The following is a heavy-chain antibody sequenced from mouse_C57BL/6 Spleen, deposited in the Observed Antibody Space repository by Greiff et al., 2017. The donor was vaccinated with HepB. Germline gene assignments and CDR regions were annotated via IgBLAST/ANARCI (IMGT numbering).Heavy chain of an antibody. CDR1: GFTFSSYG. Sequence: EVQLVESGGDLVKPGGSLKLSCAASGFTFSSYGMSWVRQTPDKRLEWVATISSGGSYTYYPDSVKGRFTIARDNAKNILYLQMSSLKSEDTAMYYCASRSNYWYFDVWGTGTTVTVSS. V-gene: IGHV5-6*01. CDR2: ISSGGSYT. D-gene: IGHD1-1*01. CDR3: ASRSNYWYFDV. J-gene: IGHJ1*03.